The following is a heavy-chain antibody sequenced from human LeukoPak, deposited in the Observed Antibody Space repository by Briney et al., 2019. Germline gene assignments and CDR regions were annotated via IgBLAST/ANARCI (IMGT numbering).Heavy chain of an antibody. CDR3: AEHEWFGNQVGYYFDY. J-gene: IGHJ4*02. CDR1: GFTFSSYA. CDR2: ISGSGGST. V-gene: IGHV3-23*01. D-gene: IGHD3-10*01. Sequence: GGSLRLSCAASGFTFSSYAMSWVRQAPGKGLEWVSAISGSGGSTYYADSVKGRFTISRDNSKNTLYLQMNSLRAEDTAVYYCAEHEWFGNQVGYYFDYWGQGTLVTVSS.